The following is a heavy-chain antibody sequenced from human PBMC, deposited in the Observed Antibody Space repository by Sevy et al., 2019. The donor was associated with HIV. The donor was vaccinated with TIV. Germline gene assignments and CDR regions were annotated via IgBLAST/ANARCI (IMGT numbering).Heavy chain of an antibody. V-gene: IGHV4-39*01. Sequence: SETLSPTCTVSGGSISSSSYYWGWIRQPPGKGLEWIGSIYYSGSTYYNPSLKSRITISVDTSKNQCSLKLSSVTAADTAVYYCARQRDYYGSGSYYNVLDYWGQGTLVTVSS. CDR1: GGSISSSSYY. D-gene: IGHD3-10*01. J-gene: IGHJ4*02. CDR2: IYYSGST. CDR3: ARQRDYYGSGSYYNVLDY.